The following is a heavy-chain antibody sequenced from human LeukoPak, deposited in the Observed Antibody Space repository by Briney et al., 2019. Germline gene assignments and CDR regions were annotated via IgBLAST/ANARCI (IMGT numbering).Heavy chain of an antibody. CDR3: AKGSYYDSSGSFYFDY. V-gene: IGHV3-23*01. D-gene: IGHD3-22*01. CDR1: GFTFSTYA. Sequence: GGSLRLSCAASGFTFSTYAMSWVRQAPGKGLEWVSAISGSGDNTYYADSVKGRFTISRDNSKNTLYVQVNSLGTEDTAAYYCAKGSYYDSSGSFYFDYWGQGTLVTVSS. CDR2: ISGSGDNT. J-gene: IGHJ4*02.